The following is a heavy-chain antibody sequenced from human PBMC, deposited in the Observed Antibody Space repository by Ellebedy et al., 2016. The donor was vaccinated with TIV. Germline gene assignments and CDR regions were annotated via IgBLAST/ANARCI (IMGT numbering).Heavy chain of an antibody. CDR1: GGTFSSYV. J-gene: IGHJ4*02. Sequence: AASVKVSCKASGGTFSSYVIAWVRQAPGQGLEWMGVIIPIFGISNYAQKFQGRVTITADEPTSTAYMELTNLRSHDTAVYYCAVNSRPPTGYYFDYWGQGALVTVSS. V-gene: IGHV1-69*13. CDR3: AVNSRPPTGYYFDY. CDR2: IIPIFGIS. D-gene: IGHD2/OR15-2a*01.